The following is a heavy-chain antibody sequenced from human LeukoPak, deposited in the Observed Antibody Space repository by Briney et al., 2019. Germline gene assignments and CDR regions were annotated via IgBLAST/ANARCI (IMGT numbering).Heavy chain of an antibody. D-gene: IGHD4-17*01. CDR3: ARDHYGEAFDY. CDR1: GFTFSSYW. V-gene: IGHV3-74*01. J-gene: IGHJ4*02. CDR2: ISTDGSST. Sequence: GGSLRLSCAASGFTFSSYWMHWVRQAPGKGLVWVSRISTDGSSTTYADSVKGRFTISRDNSKNTLYLQMNSLRAEDTAVYYCARDHYGEAFDYWGQGTLVTVSS.